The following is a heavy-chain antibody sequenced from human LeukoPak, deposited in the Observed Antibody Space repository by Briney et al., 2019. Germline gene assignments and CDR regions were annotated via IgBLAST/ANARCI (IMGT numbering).Heavy chain of an antibody. CDR3: ATSSNAYNDH. CDR2: IRNKANNYAT. J-gene: IGHJ4*02. V-gene: IGHV3-73*01. CDR1: GFTFSGFS. D-gene: IGHD5-24*01. Sequence: GGSLRLSCAASGFTFSGFSLHWVRQASGKGLEWVGRIRNKANNYATTYAASVRGRFTISRDDSKNTAYLQMNSPKTEDTALYYCATSSNAYNDHWGQGTLVTVSS.